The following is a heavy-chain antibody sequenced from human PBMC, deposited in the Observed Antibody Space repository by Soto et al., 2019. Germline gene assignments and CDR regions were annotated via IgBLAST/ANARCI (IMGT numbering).Heavy chain of an antibody. Sequence: QLGGSLRLSCSASGFSFSDSAMRWVRQAPGKRLEYVSAISTNGRSTYYADYVKGRFTISRDNSKNTVHLQMSSLRAEDTAVYYCLTDIFGVVIFDSWGQGTPVTVSS. V-gene: IGHV3-64D*06. CDR1: GFSFSDSA. D-gene: IGHD3-3*01. J-gene: IGHJ4*02. CDR2: ISTNGRST. CDR3: LTDIFGVVIFDS.